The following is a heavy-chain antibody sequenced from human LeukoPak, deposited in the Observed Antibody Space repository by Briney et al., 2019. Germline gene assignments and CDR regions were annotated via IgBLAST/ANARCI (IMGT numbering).Heavy chain of an antibody. Sequence: PSETLSLTCAVYGGSFSGYYWSWIRQPPGKGLEWIGEINHSGSTNYNPSLKSRVTISVDTSKDQFSLKLSSVTAADTAVYYCARGGWIDYWGQGTLVTVSP. J-gene: IGHJ4*02. CDR3: ARGGWIDY. V-gene: IGHV4-34*01. D-gene: IGHD6-19*01. CDR1: GGSFSGYY. CDR2: INHSGST.